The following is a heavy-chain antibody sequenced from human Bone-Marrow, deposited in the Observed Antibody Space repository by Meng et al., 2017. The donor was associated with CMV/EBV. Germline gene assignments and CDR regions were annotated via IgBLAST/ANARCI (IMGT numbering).Heavy chain of an antibody. J-gene: IGHJ4*02. CDR2: ISTSGKTI. D-gene: IGHD2-2*01. Sequence: GGSLRFSCAASGFTFNTYEMNWVRQAPGKGLEWVSHISTSGKTIYYADSVKGRFTISRDNAKNSLYLQLNSLRAEDTAVYYCARRYCSSTSCLIDYWGQGTLVTVSS. CDR3: ARRYCSSTSCLIDY. V-gene: IGHV3-48*03. CDR1: GFTFNTYE.